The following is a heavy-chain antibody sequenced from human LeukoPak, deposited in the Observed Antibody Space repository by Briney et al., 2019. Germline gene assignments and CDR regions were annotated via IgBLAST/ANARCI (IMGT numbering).Heavy chain of an antibody. J-gene: IGHJ6*03. CDR3: AKDRCSNGIGCYYYYMDV. CDR1: GFPFRSLE. Sequence: GFLQLSCSASGFPFRSLEMNWVRPAPGKGLEWVAYIQYDGSNEQYADSVKGRFSISRDSSKNILYLQMNSLRAEDTAVYYCAKDRCSNGIGCYYYYMDVWGKGTTVTISS. V-gene: IGHV3-30*02. D-gene: IGHD2-8*01. CDR2: IQYDGSNE.